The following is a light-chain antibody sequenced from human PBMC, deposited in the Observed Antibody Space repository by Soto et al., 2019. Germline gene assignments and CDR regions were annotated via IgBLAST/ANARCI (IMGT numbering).Light chain of an antibody. CDR2: DVS. Sequence: DIHMTQAPSTLSASVGDRVPITCRASQSINAWLAWYQQKPGKAPKLLIYDVSTLASGVPSRFSGSASGTEFTLTISNLESEDFASYYCQQYHRYSTFGQGTKVDIK. J-gene: IGKJ1*01. CDR3: QQYHRYST. CDR1: QSINAW. V-gene: IGKV1-5*01.